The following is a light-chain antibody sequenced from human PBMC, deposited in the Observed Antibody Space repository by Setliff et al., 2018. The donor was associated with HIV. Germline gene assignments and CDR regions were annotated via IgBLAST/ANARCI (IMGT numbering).Light chain of an antibody. J-gene: IGLJ1*01. Sequence: VLTQPPSVSGAPGQRVTISCTGSRSNIGAGYDVQWCQQLPGTAPKLVMFGNSNRPSGVPDRFSDSKSGTSASLAISGLQAEDEADYYCQSYDSSLSGYVFGTGTKVTV. CDR1: RSNIGAGYD. CDR2: GNS. V-gene: IGLV1-40*01. CDR3: QSYDSSLSGYV.